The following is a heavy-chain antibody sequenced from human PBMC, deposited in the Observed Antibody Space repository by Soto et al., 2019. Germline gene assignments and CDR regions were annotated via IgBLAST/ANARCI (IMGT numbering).Heavy chain of an antibody. J-gene: IGHJ4*02. Sequence: XSVKVACKTSGYTFTSYARRLVRQAPGQRLEWMGWINAGNGNTKYSQKFQGRVTITRDTSASTAYMELSSLSSEDTAVYYCARVYYGDYAHPVDYWGQGTLVTVSS. CDR3: ARVYYGDYAHPVDY. V-gene: IGHV1-3*01. D-gene: IGHD4-17*01. CDR1: GYTFTSYA. CDR2: INAGNGNT.